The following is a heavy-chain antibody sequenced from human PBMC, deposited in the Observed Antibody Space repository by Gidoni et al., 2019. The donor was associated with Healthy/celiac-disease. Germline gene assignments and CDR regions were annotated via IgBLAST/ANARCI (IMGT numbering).Heavy chain of an antibody. D-gene: IGHD5-12*01. Sequence: QVQLVQSGAEVKKPGSSVKVSCKASGGTFSSYAISWVRQAPGQGLEWMGGIIPIFGTANYAQKFQGRVTITADKSTSTAYMELSSLRSEDTAVYYCARPHFLVRDGYNWGAFDIWGQGTMVTVSS. J-gene: IGHJ3*02. CDR3: ARPHFLVRDGYNWGAFDI. CDR1: GGTFSSYA. V-gene: IGHV1-69*06. CDR2: IIPIFGTA.